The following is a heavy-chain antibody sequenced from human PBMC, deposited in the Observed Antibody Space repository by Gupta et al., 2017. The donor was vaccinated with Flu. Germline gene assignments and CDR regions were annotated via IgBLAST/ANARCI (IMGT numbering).Heavy chain of an antibody. CDR3: ARGSSSSDY. V-gene: IGHV3-48*01. J-gene: IGHJ4*02. D-gene: IGHD6-13*01. Sequence: MNWVRQAPGKGLEWVSYISSSSSTIYYADSVKGRFTISRDNAKNSLYLQMNSLRAEDTAVYYCARGSSSSDYWGQGTLVTVSS. CDR2: ISSSSSTI.